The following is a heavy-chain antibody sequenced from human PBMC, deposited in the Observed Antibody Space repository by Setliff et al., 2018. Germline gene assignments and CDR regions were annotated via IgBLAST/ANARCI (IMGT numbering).Heavy chain of an antibody. V-gene: IGHV4-39*07. CDR1: GGSISSSSYY. CDR2: IYYSGST. D-gene: IGHD6-6*01. CDR3: ARDLYSSSSGGFYYYYYYMDV. J-gene: IGHJ6*03. Sequence: SETLSLTCTVSGGSISSSSYYWGWIRQPPGKGLEWIGSIYYSGSTYYNPSLKSRVTISVDTSKNQFSLKLSSVTAADTAVYYCARDLYSSSSGGFYYYYYYMDVWGKGTTVTVSS.